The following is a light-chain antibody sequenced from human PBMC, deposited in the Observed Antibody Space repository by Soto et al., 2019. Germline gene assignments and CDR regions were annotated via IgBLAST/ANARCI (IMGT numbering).Light chain of an antibody. J-gene: IGKJ1*01. Sequence: DIVMTQSPDSLAVSLGERATINCKSSQSVLYSSNNKNYLAWYQQKPGQPPKLLIYWASTRESGVPDRFSGSGSGTDATLTISGLQAEDVAVYYCQQYYSTPWTFGQGTKVESK. CDR2: WAS. CDR1: QSVLYSSNNKNY. V-gene: IGKV4-1*01. CDR3: QQYYSTPWT.